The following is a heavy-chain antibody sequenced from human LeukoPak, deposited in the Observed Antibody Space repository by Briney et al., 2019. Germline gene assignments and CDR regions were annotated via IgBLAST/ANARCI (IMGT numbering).Heavy chain of an antibody. Sequence: SETLSLTCTVSGGSISSYYWSWIRQPPGKKLEWIGNIYMSGSTNYNPSLKSRVTTSVDTSKNQFTLKLSSVTAADTAVYYCARLYHPLWYYYCYMDVWGKGTTVTVSS. CDR2: IYMSGST. CDR3: ARLYHPLWYYYCYMDV. CDR1: GGSISSYY. J-gene: IGHJ6*03. V-gene: IGHV4-4*09. D-gene: IGHD2-2*02.